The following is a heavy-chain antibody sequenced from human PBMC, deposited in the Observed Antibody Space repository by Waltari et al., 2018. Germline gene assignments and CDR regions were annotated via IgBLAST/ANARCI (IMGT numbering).Heavy chain of an antibody. V-gene: IGHV4-39*07. D-gene: IGHD6-13*01. Sequence: HLQMQQSGPGLVQPSETLSLTCTDASVSISSTNYYCDWTRQPPGKGLEWLGGIFYSGTTYDNPSLKRRVTISVDTSKNQFSLKLSSVTAADTAVYYCARDGGGAAGAQNWFDPWGQGTLVTVSS. J-gene: IGHJ5*02. CDR3: ARDGGGAAGAQNWFDP. CDR2: IFYSGTT. CDR1: SVSISSTNYY.